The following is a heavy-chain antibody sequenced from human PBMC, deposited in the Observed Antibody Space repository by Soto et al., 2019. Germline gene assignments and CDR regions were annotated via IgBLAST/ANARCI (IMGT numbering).Heavy chain of an antibody. CDR1: GYTFTSYG. CDR2: ISAYNGNT. V-gene: IGHV1-18*04. D-gene: IGHD3-22*01. CDR3: ARRVSDYYGSSGYCSWFDP. Sequence: QVQLVQSGAEVKKPGASVKISCKASGYTFTSYGISWVRQAPGQGLEWMGWISAYNGNTNYAQKLQGRVTMTTDTPTSTAYMELRSLRSDDTAVYYCARRVSDYYGSSGYCSWFDPWCQVTLVTVSS. J-gene: IGHJ5*02.